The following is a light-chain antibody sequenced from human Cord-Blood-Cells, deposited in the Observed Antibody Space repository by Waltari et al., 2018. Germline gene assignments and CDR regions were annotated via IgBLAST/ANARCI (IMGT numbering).Light chain of an antibody. J-gene: IGLJ2*01. Sequence: QSVLTQPPPASGTPGQRVTISCSARSSNIRRNTLNWYQQLPGTAPKLPIYSNNQRPSGVPDRFSGSKSGTSASLAISGLQSEDEADYYCAAWDDSLNGPVFGGGTKLTVL. CDR3: AAWDDSLNGPV. CDR2: SNN. CDR1: SSNIRRNT. V-gene: IGLV1-44*01.